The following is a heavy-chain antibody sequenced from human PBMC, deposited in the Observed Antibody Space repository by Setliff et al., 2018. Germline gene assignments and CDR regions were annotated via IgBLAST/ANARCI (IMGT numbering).Heavy chain of an antibody. CDR1: GYTFTGYY. D-gene: IGHD2-15*01. Sequence: VSCKASGYTFTGYYMHWVRQAPGQGLEWMGIINPSGGSTSYAQKFQGRVTMTRDTSTSTVYMELSSLRSEDTAVYYCAREAKRNVVVVVAATPVYWGQGTLVTVS. CDR3: AREAKRNVVVVVAATPVY. J-gene: IGHJ4*02. CDR2: INPSGGST. V-gene: IGHV1-46*01.